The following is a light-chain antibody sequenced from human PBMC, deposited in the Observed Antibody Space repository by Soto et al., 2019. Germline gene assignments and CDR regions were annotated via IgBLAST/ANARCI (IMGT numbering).Light chain of an antibody. J-gene: IGLJ2*01. V-gene: IGLV1-47*01. CDR1: TSNIGTNF. CDR2: RDN. CDR3: AAWDDSLSVVV. Sequence: SVLTQPPSASGTPGQRVTISCSGSTSNIGTNFVYWYQQLPGMAPNLLIYRDNQRPSGVPDRFSGSRSGTSASLAISGLRSEDETEYYCAAWDDSLSVVVFGGGTKVTVL.